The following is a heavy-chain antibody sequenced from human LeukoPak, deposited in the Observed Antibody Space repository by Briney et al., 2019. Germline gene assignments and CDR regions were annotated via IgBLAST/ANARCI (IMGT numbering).Heavy chain of an antibody. CDR2: IYYSGST. Sequence: SETLSLTCTVSGGSISSSSYYWGWIRQPPGKGLEWIGSIYYSGSTYYNPSLKSRVTISVDTSKNQFSLKLSSVTAADTAVYYCARHDPVEHGSEIFDPWGQGTLVTVSS. CDR3: ARHDPVEHGSEIFDP. D-gene: IGHD3-10*01. V-gene: IGHV4-39*01. J-gene: IGHJ5*02. CDR1: GGSISSSSYY.